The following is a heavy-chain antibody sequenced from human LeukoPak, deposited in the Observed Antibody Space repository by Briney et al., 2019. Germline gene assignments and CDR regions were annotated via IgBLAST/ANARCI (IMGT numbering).Heavy chain of an antibody. CDR3: ARAPTSIAAAANWFDP. D-gene: IGHD6-13*01. CDR2: ISSSSSYI. Sequence: EGSLRLSCAASGFTFCSYSMNWVRQAPGKGLEWVSSISSSSSYIYYADSVKGRFTISRDNAKNSLYLQMNSLRAEDTAVYYYARAPTSIAAAANWFDPWGQGTLVTVSS. CDR1: GFTFCSYS. J-gene: IGHJ5*02. V-gene: IGHV3-21*01.